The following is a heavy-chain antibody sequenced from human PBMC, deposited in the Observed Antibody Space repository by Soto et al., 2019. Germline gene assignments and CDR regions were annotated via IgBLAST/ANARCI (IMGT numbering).Heavy chain of an antibody. CDR3: ARAVAVAADFDY. CDR2: IVVGSGNT. CDR1: GFTFTSSA. V-gene: IGHV1-58*01. D-gene: IGHD6-19*01. J-gene: IGHJ4*02. Sequence: ASVKVSCKASGFTFTSSAVQWVRQARGQRLEWIGWIVVGSGNTNYAQKFQERVTITRDMSTSTAYMELSSLRSKDTAVYYCARAVAVAADFDYWGQGTLVTVSS.